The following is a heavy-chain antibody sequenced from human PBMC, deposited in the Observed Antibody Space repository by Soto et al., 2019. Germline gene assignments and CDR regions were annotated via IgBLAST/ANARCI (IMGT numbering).Heavy chain of an antibody. Sequence: GGSLRLSCAASGFTFSSYSMNWVRQAPGKGLEWVSSISSSSSYIYYADSVKGRFTISRDNAKNSLYLQMNSLRAEDTAVYYCARELRANDAFDIWGQGTMVTVSS. J-gene: IGHJ3*02. CDR2: ISSSSSYI. CDR3: ARELRANDAFDI. V-gene: IGHV3-21*01. CDR1: GFTFSSYS. D-gene: IGHD4-17*01.